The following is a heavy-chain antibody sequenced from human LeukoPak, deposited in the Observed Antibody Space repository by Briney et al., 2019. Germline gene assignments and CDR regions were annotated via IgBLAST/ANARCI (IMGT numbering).Heavy chain of an antibody. CDR1: GGSISNYY. CDR3: ARVLGGAFDI. Sequence: PSETLSLTCTVSGGSISNYYWSWIRQPPGKGLEWIGEIYHSGSTNYNPSLKSRVTISVDKSKNQFSLKLSSVTAADTAVFYCARVLGGAFDIWGQGTMVTVSS. J-gene: IGHJ3*02. CDR2: IYHSGST. V-gene: IGHV4-59*12.